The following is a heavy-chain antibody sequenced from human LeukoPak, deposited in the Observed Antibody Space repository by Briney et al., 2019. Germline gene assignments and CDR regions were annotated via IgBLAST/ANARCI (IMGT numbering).Heavy chain of an antibody. D-gene: IGHD5-18*01. J-gene: IGHJ3*01. CDR1: GVSFSTTGVG. CDR2: IYWDDDK. CDR3: AHSQVFSFGSFHDAYDV. Sequence: SGPTLVKPTQTLTVTCSLSGVSFSTTGVGVAWIHQPSGKALEWLGLIYWDDDKRYSPSLKNRLTIAKDTSKTQVVLTMTNMDSVDTATYYCAHSQVFSFGSFHDAYDVWGLGTLVSVSS. V-gene: IGHV2-5*02.